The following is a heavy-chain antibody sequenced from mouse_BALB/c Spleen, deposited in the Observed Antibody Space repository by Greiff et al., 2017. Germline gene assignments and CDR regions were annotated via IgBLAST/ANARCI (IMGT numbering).Heavy chain of an antibody. CDR1: GFTFSSFG. Sequence: EVQLVESGGGLVQPGGSRKLSCAASGFTFSSFGMHWVRQAPEKGLEWVAYISSGSSTIYYADTVKGRFTISRDNPKNTLFLQMTSLRSEDTAMYYCARFGRHAMDYWGQGTSVTVSS. V-gene: IGHV5-17*02. CDR2: ISSGSSTI. J-gene: IGHJ4*01. CDR3: ARFGRHAMDY. D-gene: IGHD2-12*01.